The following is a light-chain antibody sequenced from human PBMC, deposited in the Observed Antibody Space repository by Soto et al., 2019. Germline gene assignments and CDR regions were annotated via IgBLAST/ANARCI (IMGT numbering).Light chain of an antibody. Sequence: DIQRTQSPSSLSASLVHRVTITCLASQSISSYLNWYKQKQGKAPKXLIYAASSLQSGVPSRFSGSGSGTDFTLTISSLQPEDFATYYCQQSYSTPITFGQGTRLEI. V-gene: IGKV1-39*01. J-gene: IGKJ5*01. CDR2: AAS. CDR3: QQSYSTPIT. CDR1: QSISSY.